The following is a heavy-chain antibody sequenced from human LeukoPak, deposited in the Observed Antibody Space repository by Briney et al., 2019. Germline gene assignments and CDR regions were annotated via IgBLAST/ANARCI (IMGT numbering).Heavy chain of an antibody. CDR2: IYSGGST. Sequence: GGSLGLSCAASGFTVSSNYMSWVRQAPGKGLEWVSVIYSGGSTYYADSVKGRFTISRDNSKNTLHLQMNSLRAEDTAVYYCARGYYYDSSGYYSDAFDIWGQGTMVTVSS. J-gene: IGHJ3*02. V-gene: IGHV3-66*01. D-gene: IGHD3-22*01. CDR1: GFTVSSNY. CDR3: ARGYYYDSSGYYSDAFDI.